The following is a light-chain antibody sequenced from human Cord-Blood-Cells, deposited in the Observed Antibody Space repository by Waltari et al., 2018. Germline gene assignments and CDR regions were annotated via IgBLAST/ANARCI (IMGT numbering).Light chain of an antibody. V-gene: IGLV2-23*01. CDR2: EGS. CDR3: CSYAGSSTYYV. J-gene: IGLJ1*01. CDR1: SRDVGGYNL. Sequence: QSALTQPASVSGSPGQSITISCTGTSRDVGGYNLVSWYQQHPGKAPKLMIYEGSKRPSGVSNRFSGSKSGNTASLTSSGLQAEDEADYYCCSYAGSSTYYVFGTGTKVTVL.